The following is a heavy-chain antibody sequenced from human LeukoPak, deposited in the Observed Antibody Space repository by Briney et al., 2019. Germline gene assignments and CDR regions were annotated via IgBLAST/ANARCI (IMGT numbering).Heavy chain of an antibody. D-gene: IGHD3-3*01. CDR2: IKSKTDGGTT. CDR3: TTDTADDFWSGYSQYYFDY. J-gene: IGHJ4*02. CDR1: GFTFSNAW. V-gene: IGHV3-15*01. Sequence: GGSLRLSCAASGFTFSNAWMSWVRQAPGKGLEWVGRIKSKTDGGTTDYAAPVKGRFTISRDDSKKTLYLQMNSLKTEDTAVYYCTTDTADDFWSGYSQYYFDYWGQGTLVTVSS.